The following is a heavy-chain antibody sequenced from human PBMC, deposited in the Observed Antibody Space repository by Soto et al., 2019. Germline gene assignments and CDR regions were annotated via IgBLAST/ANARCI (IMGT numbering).Heavy chain of an antibody. V-gene: IGHV4-61*08. D-gene: IGHD6-13*01. CDR1: SGGHD. J-gene: IGHJ2*01. CDR2: IYYSGST. Sequence: SGGHDWSRISQNPGKGLEWIGYIYYSGSTNYNPSLKSRVTISVDTSKNQFSLKLSSVTAADTAVYFFFQAADGIRDTVPVSALLLNRSSDL. CDR3: FQAADGIRDTVPVSALLLNRSSDL.